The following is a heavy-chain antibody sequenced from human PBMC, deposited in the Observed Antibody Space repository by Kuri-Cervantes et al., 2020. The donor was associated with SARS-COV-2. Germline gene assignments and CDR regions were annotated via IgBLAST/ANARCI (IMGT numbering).Heavy chain of an antibody. CDR1: GGSISSSSYY. D-gene: IGHD1-26*01. Sequence: SETLSLTCTVSGGSISSSSYYWGWIRQPPGKGLEWIGSIYYSGSTYYNPSLKSRVTISVDTSKNQFSLKLSSVTAADTAFYYCARHGKGALNTNRYFDLWGRGTLVTVSS. CDR2: IYYSGST. CDR3: ARHGKGALNTNRYFDL. V-gene: IGHV4-39*01. J-gene: IGHJ2*01.